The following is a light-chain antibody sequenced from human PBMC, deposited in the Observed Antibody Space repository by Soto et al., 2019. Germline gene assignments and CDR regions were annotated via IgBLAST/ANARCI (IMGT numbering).Light chain of an antibody. CDR1: QSAISN. J-gene: IGKJ4*01. CDR2: DAS. CDR3: HQYYKWPLT. Sequence: EIVMTQSPATVSVSPGESVTLSCRASQSAISNLAWYQQKPGQTPRLLIYDASTRATGIPARFSGSGSGTEFTLTISSLLSEDFAVYYCHQYYKWPLTFGGGTKVEIK. V-gene: IGKV3-15*01.